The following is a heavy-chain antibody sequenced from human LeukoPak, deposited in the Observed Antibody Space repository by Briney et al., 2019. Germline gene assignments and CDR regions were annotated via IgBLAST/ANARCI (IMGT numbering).Heavy chain of an antibody. J-gene: IGHJ5*01. D-gene: IGHD1-1*01. CDR3: ARHGASKTQLNWFDS. V-gene: IGHV5-51*01. Sequence: GEALHISYDGAGCSFTSYWICWVRPLAGKGLEWMGIIYPGDSDTRYSPSFQGQVTISADKSISTAYLQWSSLKASDTAMYYCARHGASKTQLNWFDSWGQGTLVTVSS. CDR2: IYPGDSDT. CDR1: GCSFTSYW.